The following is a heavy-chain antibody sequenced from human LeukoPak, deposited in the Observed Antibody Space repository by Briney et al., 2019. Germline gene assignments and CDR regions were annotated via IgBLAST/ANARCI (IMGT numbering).Heavy chain of an antibody. CDR1: GGSISSGSYY. CDR3: ARDQTTYVWGSYPYLDNWFDP. J-gene: IGHJ5*02. D-gene: IGHD3-16*01. CDR2: IYTSGST. Sequence: PSQTLSLTCTVSGGSISSGSYYWSWIRQPAGKGLEWIGRIYTSGSTNYNPSLKSRVTISVDTSKNQFSLKLSSVTAADTAVYYCARDQTTYVWGSYPYLDNWFDPWGQGTLVTVSS. V-gene: IGHV4-61*02.